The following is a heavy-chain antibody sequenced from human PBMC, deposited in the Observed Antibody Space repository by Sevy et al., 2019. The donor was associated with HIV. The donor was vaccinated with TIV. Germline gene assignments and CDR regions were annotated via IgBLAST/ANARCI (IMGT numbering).Heavy chain of an antibody. CDR1: GFTFSSYE. Sequence: GGSLRLSCAASGFTFSSYEMNWVRQAPGKGLEWVSYISSSGSTTYYADSVKGRFTISRDNAKNSLYLQMNSLRAEDTAVYYCARIAAAGLGGYNWFDPWGQGTLVTVSS. J-gene: IGHJ5*02. V-gene: IGHV3-48*03. D-gene: IGHD6-13*01. CDR3: ARIAAAGLGGYNWFDP. CDR2: ISSSGSTT.